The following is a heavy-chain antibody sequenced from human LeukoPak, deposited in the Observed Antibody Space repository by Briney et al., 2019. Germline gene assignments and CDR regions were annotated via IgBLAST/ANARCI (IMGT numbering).Heavy chain of an antibody. CDR2: ISGSGGST. CDR1: GFTFSSYA. CDR3: ARGRGCSGGSCYSDY. D-gene: IGHD2-15*01. Sequence: TGGSLRLSCAASGFTFSSYAMSWVRQAPGKGLEWVSAISGSGGSTYYADSVKGRFTISRDNSKNTLYLQMNSLRAEDTAVYYCARGRGCSGGSCYSDYWGQGTLVTVSS. V-gene: IGHV3-23*01. J-gene: IGHJ4*02.